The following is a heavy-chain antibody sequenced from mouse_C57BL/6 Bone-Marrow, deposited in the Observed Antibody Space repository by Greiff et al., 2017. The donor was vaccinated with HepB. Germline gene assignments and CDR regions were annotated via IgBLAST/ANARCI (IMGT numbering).Heavy chain of an antibody. Sequence: VQLQQPGAELVMPGASVKLSCKASGYTFTSYWMHWVKQRPGQGLEWIGEIDPSDSYTNYNQKFKGKSTLTVDKSSSTAYMQLSSLTSEDSAVYYCARYGYYGSSYGDYWGQDTTLTVSS. D-gene: IGHD1-1*01. J-gene: IGHJ2*01. CDR2: IDPSDSYT. CDR3: ARYGYYGSSYGDY. V-gene: IGHV1-69*01. CDR1: GYTFTSYW.